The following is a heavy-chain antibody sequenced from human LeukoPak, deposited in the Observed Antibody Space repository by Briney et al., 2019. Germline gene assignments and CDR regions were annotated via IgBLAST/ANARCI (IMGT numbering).Heavy chain of an antibody. J-gene: IGHJ5*02. CDR1: GGSISSYY. V-gene: IGHV4-59*01. Sequence: SETLSLTCTVSGGSISSYYWSWIRQPPGKGLEWIGYIYYSGSTNYNPSLKSRVTISVDTSKNQFSLKLSSVTAADTAVYYCARVVGSGWYKDWFDPWGQGTLVTVSS. D-gene: IGHD6-19*01. CDR3: ARVVGSGWYKDWFDP. CDR2: IYYSGST.